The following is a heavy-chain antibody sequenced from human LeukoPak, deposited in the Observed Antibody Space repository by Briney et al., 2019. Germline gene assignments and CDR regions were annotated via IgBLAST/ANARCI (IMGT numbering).Heavy chain of an antibody. D-gene: IGHD2-21*02. CDR3: AKETHIVVVTAIPRPLDY. Sequence: GGSLRLSCAASGFTFSSYGMHWVRQAPGKGLEWVAVISYDGSNKYYADSVKGRFTISRDNSKNTLYLQMNSLRAEDTAVYYCAKETHIVVVTAIPRPLDYWGQGTLVTVSS. V-gene: IGHV3-30*18. CDR1: GFTFSSYG. J-gene: IGHJ4*02. CDR2: ISYDGSNK.